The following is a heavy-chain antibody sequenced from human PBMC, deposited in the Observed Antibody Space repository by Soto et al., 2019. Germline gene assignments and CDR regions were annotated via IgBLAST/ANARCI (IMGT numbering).Heavy chain of an antibody. D-gene: IGHD2-8*02. CDR3: ARDKITGLFDY. V-gene: IGHV4-34*01. CDR1: GGSFSGYY. CDR2: INQSGST. J-gene: IGHJ4*02. Sequence: QVQLQQWGAGLLKPSETLSLTCSVYGGSFSGYYWTWIRPTPGTGLEWSGEINQSGSTNYNPSLKSRVNISVYTSKNQFSLKLTSVTAADTAVYYCARDKITGLFDYWGQGTLVTVSS.